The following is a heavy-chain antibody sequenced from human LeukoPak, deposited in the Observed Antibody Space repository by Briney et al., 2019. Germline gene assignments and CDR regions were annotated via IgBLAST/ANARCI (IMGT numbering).Heavy chain of an antibody. CDR1: GGTFSSYA. V-gene: IGHV1-69*13. CDR2: IIPIFGTA. D-gene: IGHD5-18*01. Sequence: GASVKVSCKASGGTFSSYAISWVRQAPGQGLEWMGGIIPIFGTANYAQKFQGRVTITADESTSTAYMELSSLRSEDTAVYYCARALGYSYGQTSGYFDYWGQGTLVTVSS. J-gene: IGHJ4*02. CDR3: ARALGYSYGQTSGYFDY.